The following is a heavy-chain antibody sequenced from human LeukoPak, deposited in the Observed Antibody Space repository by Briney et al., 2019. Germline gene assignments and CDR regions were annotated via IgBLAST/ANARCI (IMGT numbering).Heavy chain of an antibody. V-gene: IGHV1-46*01. CDR2: INPSGGST. J-gene: IGHJ4*02. CDR3: ARGVSGYDSTDLLDY. D-gene: IGHD5-12*01. Sequence: ASVKVSCKASGGTFSIYAISWVRQAPGQGLEWMGIINPSGGSTSYAQKFQGRVTMTRDTSTSTVYMELSSLRSEDTAVYYCARGVSGYDSTDLLDYWGQGTLVTVSS. CDR1: GGTFSIYA.